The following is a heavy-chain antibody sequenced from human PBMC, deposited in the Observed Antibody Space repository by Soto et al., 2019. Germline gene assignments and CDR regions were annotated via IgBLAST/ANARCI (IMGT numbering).Heavy chain of an antibody. J-gene: IGHJ3*02. CDR2: IWYDGSNK. V-gene: IGHV3-33*01. CDR3: ARDFPADRRGAFDI. D-gene: IGHD2-2*01. CDR1: GFTFSSYG. Sequence: GGSLRLSCAASGFTFSSYGMHWVRQAPGKGLEWVAVIWYDGSNKYYADSVKGRFTISRDNSKNTLYLQMNSLRAEDTAVYYCARDFPADRRGAFDIWGQGTMVTV.